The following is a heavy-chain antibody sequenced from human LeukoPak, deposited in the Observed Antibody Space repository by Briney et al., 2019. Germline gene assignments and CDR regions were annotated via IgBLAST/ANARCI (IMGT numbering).Heavy chain of an antibody. V-gene: IGHV4-34*01. D-gene: IGHD3-10*01. CDR3: ARHPKTYYGSGKGFDP. J-gene: IGHJ5*02. CDR2: INHSGST. CDR1: GGSFSGYY. Sequence: SETLSLTCAVYGGSFSGYYWSWIRQPPGKGLEWIGEINHSGSTNYNPSLKSRVTISVDTSKNQFSLKLSSVTAADTAVYYCARHPKTYYGSGKGFDPWGQGTLVTVSS.